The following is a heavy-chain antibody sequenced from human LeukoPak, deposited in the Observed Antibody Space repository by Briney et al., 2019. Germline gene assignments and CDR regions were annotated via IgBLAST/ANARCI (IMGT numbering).Heavy chain of an antibody. Sequence: PETLSLTCAVYGGSFSGYYWSWVRQPPGKGLEWIEEINHSGSTNYNPSLKSRVTISVDTSKNQFSLKLSSVTAADTAVYYCARLSSGWHYYFDYWGQGTLVSVSS. CDR3: ARLSSGWHYYFDY. D-gene: IGHD6-19*01. CDR1: GGSFSGYY. J-gene: IGHJ4*02. CDR2: INHSGST. V-gene: IGHV4-34*01.